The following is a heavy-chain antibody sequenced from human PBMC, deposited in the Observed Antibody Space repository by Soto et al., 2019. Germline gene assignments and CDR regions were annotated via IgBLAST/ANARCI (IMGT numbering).Heavy chain of an antibody. J-gene: IGHJ6*03. V-gene: IGHV1-8*01. CDR3: ARGYTYDFWSGSYYYYYYMDV. CDR2: MNPNSGNT. CDR1: GYTFTSYD. D-gene: IGHD3-3*01. Sequence: ASVKVSCKASGYTFTSYDINWVRQATGQGLEWMGWMNPNSGNTGYAQKFQGRVTMTRNTSISTAYMELSSLRSEDTAVYYCARGYTYDFWSGSYYYYYYMDVWGKGTTVTVSS.